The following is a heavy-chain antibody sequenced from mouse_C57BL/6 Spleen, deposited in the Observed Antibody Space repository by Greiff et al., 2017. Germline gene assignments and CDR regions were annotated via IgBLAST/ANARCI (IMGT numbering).Heavy chain of an antibody. Sequence: EVQLQQSGPELVKPGASVKISCKASGYSFTGYYMNWVKQSPEKSLEWIGEINPSTGGTTYNQKFKAKATLTVDKSSSTAYMQLKSLTSEDSAVYYCARIYDYDWFAYWGQGTLVTVSA. CDR2: INPSTGGT. J-gene: IGHJ3*01. V-gene: IGHV1-42*01. CDR1: GYSFTGYY. CDR3: ARIYDYDWFAY. D-gene: IGHD2-4*01.